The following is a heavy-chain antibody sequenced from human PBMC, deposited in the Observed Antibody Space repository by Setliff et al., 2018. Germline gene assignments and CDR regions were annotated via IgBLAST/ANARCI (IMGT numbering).Heavy chain of an antibody. CDR3: ARASSGWYSAYYYYMDV. V-gene: IGHV4-61*09. Sequence: PSETLSLTCTVSGDSINSRTNYWSWIRQPAGKGPEWIGHIYASWSTNYNPSLKSRVTMSVDTSKNQFSLNLTSVTAADTAVYYCARASSGWYSAYYYYMDVWGKGTTVTVSS. J-gene: IGHJ6*03. CDR1: GDSINSRTNY. CDR2: IYASWST. D-gene: IGHD6-19*01.